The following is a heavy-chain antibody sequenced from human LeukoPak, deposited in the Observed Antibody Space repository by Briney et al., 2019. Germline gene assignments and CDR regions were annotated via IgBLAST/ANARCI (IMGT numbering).Heavy chain of an antibody. J-gene: IGHJ4*02. Sequence: PGGSLRLSCAASGFTFSSSAMNWVRQAAGKGLEWVSAISGGGGSTYYADSVKGRFTISRDNSRNTLYLQMNSLRAEDTAVYYCAKGPLLWNWGQGTLVTVSS. CDR2: ISGGGGST. CDR1: GFTFSSSA. CDR3: AKGPLLWN. V-gene: IGHV3-23*01. D-gene: IGHD2/OR15-2a*01.